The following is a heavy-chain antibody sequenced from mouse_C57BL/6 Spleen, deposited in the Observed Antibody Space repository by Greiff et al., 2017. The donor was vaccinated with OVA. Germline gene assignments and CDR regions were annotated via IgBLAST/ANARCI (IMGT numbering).Heavy chain of an antibody. CDR2: INPNNGGT. CDR3: ARENYYGSSSWYFDV. CDR1: GYTFTDYY. J-gene: IGHJ1*03. D-gene: IGHD1-1*01. Sequence: EVQLQQSGPELVKPGASVKISCKASGYTFTDYYMNWVKQSHGKSLEWIGDINPNNGGTSYNQKFKGKATLTVDKSSSTAYMELRSLTSEDSAVYYCARENYYGSSSWYFDVWGTGTTVTVSS. V-gene: IGHV1-26*01.